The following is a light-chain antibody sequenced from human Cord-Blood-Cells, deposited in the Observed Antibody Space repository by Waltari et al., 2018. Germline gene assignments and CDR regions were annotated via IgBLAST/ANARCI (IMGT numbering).Light chain of an antibody. V-gene: IGKV1-39*01. CDR2: AAS. Sequence: DIQMTQSPFSLSPSVGDRVTITCRTSQSLSSYLNCYQQKPGKAPKLLIYAASSLQSGVPSRFSGSGSGTYFTLTISSLQPEDFATYYCQQSYSTPYSFGQGTKLEIK. CDR3: QQSYSTPYS. J-gene: IGKJ2*03. CDR1: QSLSSY.